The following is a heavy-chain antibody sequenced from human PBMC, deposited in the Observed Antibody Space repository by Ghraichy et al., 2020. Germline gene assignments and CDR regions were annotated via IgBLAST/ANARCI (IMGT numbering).Heavy chain of an antibody. CDR3: AGGTMIPLSYYYYTDV. V-gene: IGHV4-4*02. D-gene: IGHD3-22*01. Sequence: SETLSLTCAVSGGSISNSTWWSWVRQSPGQGLEWIGEIYHSVTPSYNPSLKSRVIISVDKSKNQFSLKLTSVTAADTAVYYCAGGTMIPLSYYYYTDVWGKGTTVTVSS. CDR1: GGSISNSTW. J-gene: IGHJ6*03. CDR2: IYHSVTP.